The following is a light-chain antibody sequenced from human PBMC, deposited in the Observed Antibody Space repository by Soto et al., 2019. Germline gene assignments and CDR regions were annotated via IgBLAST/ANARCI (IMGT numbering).Light chain of an antibody. CDR1: QTVPSR. Sequence: EIVMTQSPATLSVSPGEGVTLSCRASQTVPSRIAWYQQKPGQAPSLLIYGASTRATGVPDRFSGTGSGTDFSLIISSLEPEDFAVYYCQQRSVWPLTFGGGTKVDIK. CDR3: QQRSVWPLT. J-gene: IGKJ4*01. CDR2: GAS. V-gene: IGKV3-15*01.